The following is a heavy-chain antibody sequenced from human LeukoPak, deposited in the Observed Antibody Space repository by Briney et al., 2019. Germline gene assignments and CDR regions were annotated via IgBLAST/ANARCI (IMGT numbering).Heavy chain of an antibody. CDR2: IIPIFGTA. Sequence: ASVKVSCKASGGTFSSYAISWVRQAPGQGLEWMGGIIPIFGTANYAQKFQGRVTITADESTSTAYMELSSLRSEDTAVYYCARGIGDFWSGYYEYYFDYWGQGTLVTVSS. J-gene: IGHJ4*02. V-gene: IGHV1-69*01. CDR3: ARGIGDFWSGYYEYYFDY. D-gene: IGHD3-3*01. CDR1: GGTFSSYA.